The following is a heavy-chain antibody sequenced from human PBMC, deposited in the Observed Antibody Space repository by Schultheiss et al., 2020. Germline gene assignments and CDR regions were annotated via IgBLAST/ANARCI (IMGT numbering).Heavy chain of an antibody. J-gene: IGHJ4*02. CDR3: ARVAMDYDYFDY. V-gene: IGHV1-18*01. Sequence: ASVKVSGKASGYTFTSYGISWVRQAPGQGLEWMGWISAYNGNTNYAQKIQGRVTMTTDTSTSTAYMELKSLRSDDTAVYYCARVAMDYDYFDYWGQGTLVNGYS. D-gene: IGHD4-17*01. CDR2: ISAYNGNT. CDR1: GYTFTSYG.